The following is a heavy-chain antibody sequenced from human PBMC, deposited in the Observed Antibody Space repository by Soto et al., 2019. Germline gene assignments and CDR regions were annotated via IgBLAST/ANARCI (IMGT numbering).Heavy chain of an antibody. V-gene: IGHV3-23*01. Sequence: PGGSLRLSCAASGFTFSNYAMTWVRQARGKGLEWVSGLNGSGGSTSSADSVKGRFAISRDNSKNTLYLQMNNLRDGDTAVYYCERGFSEGKGSQPEFWGQGTLVTASS. J-gene: IGHJ4*02. CDR1: GFTFSNYA. D-gene: IGHD2-2*01. CDR2: LNGSGGST. CDR3: ERGFSEGKGSQPEF.